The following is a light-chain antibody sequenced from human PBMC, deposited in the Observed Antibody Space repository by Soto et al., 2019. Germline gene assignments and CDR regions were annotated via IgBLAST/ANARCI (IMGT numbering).Light chain of an antibody. CDR3: QKYDRAPLT. J-gene: IGKJ4*01. CDR2: HTS. V-gene: IGKV1-27*01. CDR1: EDIAHY. Sequence: DIQMTQSPSSLSASLGDKVTLTCRASEDIAHYLACYQQKPGKAPRVLLHHTSILQSGVPSRFSGSGNGTDFNVTITSLQPEDVSTYFCQKYDRAPLTFGGGTKVEI.